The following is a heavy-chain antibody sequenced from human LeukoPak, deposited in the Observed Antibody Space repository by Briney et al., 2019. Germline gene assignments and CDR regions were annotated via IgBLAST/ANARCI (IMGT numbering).Heavy chain of an antibody. CDR3: TRTIDY. J-gene: IGHJ4*02. D-gene: IGHD5-24*01. CDR2: IYSGGSP. Sequence: GGSLRLSCVVSGFTISSNYMNWVRQAPGKGLEWVSVIYSGGSPFYADSVKGRFTISRDNSKNTLYLQMNSLRPDDTAVYYCTRTIDYSGEGTLVTVSS. CDR1: GFTISSNY. V-gene: IGHV3-53*01.